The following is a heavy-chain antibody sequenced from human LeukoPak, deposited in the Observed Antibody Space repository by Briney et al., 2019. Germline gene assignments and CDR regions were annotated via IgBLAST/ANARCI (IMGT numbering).Heavy chain of an antibody. CDR1: GVTFSSYA. CDR3: AKDMGVVPAANFDY. CDR2: ISGSGGST. D-gene: IGHD2-2*01. Sequence: PGGTLRLSCAASGVTFSSYAMSWVRQAPGKGLEWVSAISGSGGSTYYADSVKGRFTIYRENTKNTLYMEMNSLRAEDTAVYYCAKDMGVVPAANFDYWGQGTLVTVSS. J-gene: IGHJ4*02. V-gene: IGHV3-23*01.